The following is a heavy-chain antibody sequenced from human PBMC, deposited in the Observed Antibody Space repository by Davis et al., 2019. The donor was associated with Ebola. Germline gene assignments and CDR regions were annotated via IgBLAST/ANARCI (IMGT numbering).Heavy chain of an antibody. V-gene: IGHV1-18*01. D-gene: IGHD4-17*01. J-gene: IGHJ6*02. Sequence: ASVKVSCKTYGYTFASYGINWVRQAPGQGLEWMGWITAYNGYTKYAQNFEGRVTMTTDTSTSTAYMELRSLRSDDTAGYYCARGLLDYGEYSGWGMDVWGQGTAVTVSS. CDR2: ITAYNGYT. CDR3: ARGLLDYGEYSGWGMDV. CDR1: GYTFASYG.